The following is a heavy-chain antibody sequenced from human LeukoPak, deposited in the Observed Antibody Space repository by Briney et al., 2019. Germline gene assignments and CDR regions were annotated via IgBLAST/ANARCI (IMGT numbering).Heavy chain of an antibody. V-gene: IGHV1-18*01. CDR1: GYTFTSYG. Sequence: ASVKVSCKASGYTFTSYGISWVRQAPGQGLEWMGWISAYNGNTNYAQKLQGRVTMTTDTSTSTAYMELRSLRSDDTAVYYCARLLFDAVTRAVWFDPWGQGTLVTVSS. CDR2: ISAYNGNT. CDR3: ARLLFDAVTRAVWFDP. D-gene: IGHD2-21*01. J-gene: IGHJ5*02.